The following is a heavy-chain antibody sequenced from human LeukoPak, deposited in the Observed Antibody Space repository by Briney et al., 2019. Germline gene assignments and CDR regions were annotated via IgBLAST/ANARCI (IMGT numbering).Heavy chain of an antibody. CDR3: ARALRLGELSLPPFDY. D-gene: IGHD3-16*02. V-gene: IGHV4-31*03. Sequence: PSETLSLTCTVSGSSISSGGYYWSWIRQHPGKCLEWIGYIYYSGSTYYNPSLKSRVTISVDTSKNQFSLKLSSVTAADTAVYYCARALRLGELSLPPFDYWGQGTLVTVSS. CDR2: IYYSGST. CDR1: GSSISSGGYY. J-gene: IGHJ4*02.